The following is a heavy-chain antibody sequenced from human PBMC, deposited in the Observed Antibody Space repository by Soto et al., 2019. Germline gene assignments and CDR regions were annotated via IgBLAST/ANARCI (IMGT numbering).Heavy chain of an antibody. CDR1: GFAFTSYA. V-gene: IGHV3-23*01. D-gene: IGHD5-18*01. CDR2: ISGNGGST. J-gene: IGHJ5*02. CDR3: AKDKGYSYRNWFDP. Sequence: EVQLLESGGGLVQPGGSLRLSCAASGFAFTSYAMSWVRQAPGKGLEWVSAISGNGGSTYYADSVKGRFTISRDNSKNTLYLQMNSLRAEDTAVYYCAKDKGYSYRNWFDPWGQGTLVTVSS.